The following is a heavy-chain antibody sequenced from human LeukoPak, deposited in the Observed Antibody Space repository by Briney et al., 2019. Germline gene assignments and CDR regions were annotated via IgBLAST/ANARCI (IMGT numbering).Heavy chain of an antibody. V-gene: IGHV3-30*18. CDR3: AKVTGDGYNSY. J-gene: IGHJ4*02. Sequence: GGSLRLSCAASGFTFSSYGMHWVRQAPGKGLEWVAVISYDGSNKYYADSVKGRFTISRDNSKNTLYLQMNSLRAEDTAVYYCAKVTGDGYNSYWGQGTLVTVSS. CDR2: ISYDGSNK. D-gene: IGHD5-24*01. CDR1: GFTFSSYG.